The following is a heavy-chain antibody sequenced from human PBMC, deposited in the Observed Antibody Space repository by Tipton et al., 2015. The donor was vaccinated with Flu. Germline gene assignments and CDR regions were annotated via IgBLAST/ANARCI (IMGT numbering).Heavy chain of an antibody. CDR1: NYSISSAYY. Sequence: TLSLTCAVSNYSISSAYYWGWIRQPPGKGLEWIGEINHSGTTNYNPSLKSRVTISVDTSKNQFSLRLNSVTAADTAVYYCARGTGYSTTYFDSWGRGTLVTVSS. D-gene: IGHD2-15*01. J-gene: IGHJ4*02. V-gene: IGHV4-38-2*01. CDR2: INHSGTT. CDR3: ARGTGYSTTYFDS.